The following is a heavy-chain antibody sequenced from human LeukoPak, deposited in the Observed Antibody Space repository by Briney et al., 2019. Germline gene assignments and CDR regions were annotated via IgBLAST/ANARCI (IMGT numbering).Heavy chain of an antibody. V-gene: IGHV3-9*01. Sequence: GGSLRLSCAASGFTFYDYAMHWVRQAPGKGLEWVSGISWNSGSIGYADSVKGRFTISRDNAKNSLYLQMNSLRAEDTALYYCAKDILARRQWLGGGFDYWGQGTLVTVSS. CDR3: AKDILARRQWLGGGFDY. CDR1: GFTFYDYA. J-gene: IGHJ4*02. CDR2: ISWNSGSI. D-gene: IGHD6-19*01.